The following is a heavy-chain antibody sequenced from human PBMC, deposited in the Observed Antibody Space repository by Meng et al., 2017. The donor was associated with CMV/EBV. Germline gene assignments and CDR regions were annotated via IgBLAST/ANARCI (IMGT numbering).Heavy chain of an antibody. V-gene: IGHV3-15*01. D-gene: IGHD5-12*01. Sequence: GESLKISCAASGFTFSNAWMSWVRQAPGKGLEWVGRIKSKTDGGTTDYAAPVKGRFTISRDDSKNTLYLQMNSLKTEDTAVYYCTTIYGIPRRGYSGYGAAVAFDIWGQGTMVTVSS. CDR2: IKSKTDGGTT. CDR3: TTIYGIPRRGYSGYGAAVAFDI. CDR1: GFTFSNAW. J-gene: IGHJ3*02.